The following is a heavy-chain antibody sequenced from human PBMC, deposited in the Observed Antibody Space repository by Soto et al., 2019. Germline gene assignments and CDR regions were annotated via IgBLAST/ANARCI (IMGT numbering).Heavy chain of an antibody. Sequence: GASVKVSCKASGYTFTGYYMHWVRQAPGQGLEWIGWMNPNIGDTCYAQKFQGRVTMTRITSISTAYMELISLRSEDTAVYYCARVGLLWFGESRYYFDYWGQGTLVTVSS. CDR3: ARVGLLWFGESRYYFDY. CDR1: GYTFTGYY. D-gene: IGHD3-10*01. CDR2: MNPNIGDT. J-gene: IGHJ4*02. V-gene: IGHV1-8*02.